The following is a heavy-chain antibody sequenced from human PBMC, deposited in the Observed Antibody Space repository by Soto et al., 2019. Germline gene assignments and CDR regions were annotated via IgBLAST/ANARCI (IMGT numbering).Heavy chain of an antibody. Sequence: PSETLSPSCTVSCGPLSSYYWGWVPGPPGKGLEWIGYIYYSGSTNYNPSLKSRVTISVDTSKKQFSLNLRSMSPADTAVYYCARVGGLAARTFDYWGPGTLVTVSS. V-gene: IGHV4-59*01. CDR1: CGPLSSYY. D-gene: IGHD6-6*01. CDR3: ARVGGLAARTFDY. J-gene: IGHJ4*02. CDR2: IYYSGST.